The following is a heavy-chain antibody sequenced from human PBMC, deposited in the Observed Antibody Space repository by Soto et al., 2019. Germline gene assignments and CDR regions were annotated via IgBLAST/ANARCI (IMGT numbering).Heavy chain of an antibody. D-gene: IGHD4-17*01. Sequence: GESLKISCAASGFTFSNAWMNWVRQAPGKGLEWVGRIKSKTDGGTTDYAAPVKGRFTISRDDSRNTLYLQMNSLKTEDTAVYYCTTGRLYGDYRTDWGQGTLVTVSS. CDR2: IKSKTDGGTT. CDR3: TTGRLYGDYRTD. V-gene: IGHV3-15*07. J-gene: IGHJ4*02. CDR1: GFTFSNAW.